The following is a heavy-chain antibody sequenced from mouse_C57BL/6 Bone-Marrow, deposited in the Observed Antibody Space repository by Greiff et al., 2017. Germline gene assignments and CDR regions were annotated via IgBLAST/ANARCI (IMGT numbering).Heavy chain of an antibody. V-gene: IGHV1-63*01. Sequence: LQESGAELVRPGTSVKMSCKASGYTFTNYWIGWAKQRPGHGLEWIGDIYPGGGYTNYNEKFKGKATLTADKSSSTAYMQFSSLTSEDSAIYYCARGGTGDFDYWGQGTTLTVSS. J-gene: IGHJ2*01. CDR1: GYTFTNYW. CDR3: ARGGTGDFDY. CDR2: IYPGGGYT. D-gene: IGHD4-1*01.